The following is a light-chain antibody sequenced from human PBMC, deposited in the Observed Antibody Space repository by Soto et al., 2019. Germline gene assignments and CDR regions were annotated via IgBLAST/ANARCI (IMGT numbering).Light chain of an antibody. Sequence: QSVLTQPPSASGSPGQSVTIACTGTSXDVGGYNYVSWYQQHPGKAPKLMIYEVSNRPSGVSNRFSGSKSGNTASLTISGLQAEDEADYYCSSYTSTSSRVFGTGTKLTVL. CDR2: EVS. CDR3: SSYTSTSSRV. J-gene: IGLJ1*01. V-gene: IGLV2-14*01. CDR1: SXDVGGYNY.